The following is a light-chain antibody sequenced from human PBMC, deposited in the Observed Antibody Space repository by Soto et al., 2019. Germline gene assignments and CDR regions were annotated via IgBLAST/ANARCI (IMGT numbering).Light chain of an antibody. CDR2: NTN. Sequence: QTVVTQEPSFSVSPGGTVTLTCGLSSDSVSASYFPSWYQQTPGQPPRTLIYNTNTRSSGVPDRFSGSILGNRAALTITGAQADDESDYYCVLYMRSGISVFGGGTKVTVL. CDR1: SDSVSASYF. CDR3: VLYMRSGISV. J-gene: IGLJ2*01. V-gene: IGLV8-61*01.